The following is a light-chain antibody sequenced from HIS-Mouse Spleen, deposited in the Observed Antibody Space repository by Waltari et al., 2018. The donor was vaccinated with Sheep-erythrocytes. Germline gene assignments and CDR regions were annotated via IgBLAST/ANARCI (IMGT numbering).Light chain of an antibody. V-gene: IGLV2-8*01. CDR2: EVS. Sequence: QSALTQPASVSGSPGQSITISCTGTSSDVGSYNLVSWYQQHPGKAPKLMIYEVSKRPSGFPARFSGSKSGSTASLTVSGLQAEDEADYYCSSYAGSNNWVFGGGTKLTVL. CDR1: SSDVGSYNL. J-gene: IGLJ3*02. CDR3: SSYAGSNNWV.